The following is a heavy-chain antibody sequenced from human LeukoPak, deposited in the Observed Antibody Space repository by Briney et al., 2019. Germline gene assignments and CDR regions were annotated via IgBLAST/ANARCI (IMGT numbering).Heavy chain of an antibody. J-gene: IGHJ4*02. CDR2: ISAYNGNT. CDR3: ARGSASGIDSSAYDY. D-gene: IGHD3-22*01. CDR1: GYTFTSYG. Sequence: GASVKVSCKASGYTFTSYGISWVRQAPGQGLEWMGWISAYNGNTNYAQKLQGRVTMTIDTSTSTAYMELRSLRSDDTAVYYCARGSASGIDSSAYDYWGQGTLVTVSS. V-gene: IGHV1-18*01.